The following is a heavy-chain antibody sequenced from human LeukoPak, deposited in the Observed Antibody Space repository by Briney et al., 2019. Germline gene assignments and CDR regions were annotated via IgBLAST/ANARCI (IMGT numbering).Heavy chain of an antibody. J-gene: IGHJ6*03. D-gene: IGHD3-22*01. V-gene: IGHV3-30*07. CDR3: ARVGYYYDSSGYYYANYYYYMDV. CDR1: GFTFSSYA. Sequence: GGSLRLSCAASGFTFSSYAMHWVRQAPGKGLEWVAVISYDGNNRYYADSMKGRFTISRDNAKNSLYLQMNSLRAEDTAVYYCARVGYYYDSSGYYYANYYYYMDVWGKGTTVTVSS. CDR2: ISYDGNNR.